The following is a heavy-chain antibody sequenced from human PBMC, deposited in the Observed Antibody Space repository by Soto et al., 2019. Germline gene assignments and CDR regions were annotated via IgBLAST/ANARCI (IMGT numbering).Heavy chain of an antibody. CDR2: ISGSGGST. V-gene: IGHV3-23*01. CDR3: AKGENYDFWSAMDV. Sequence: GGSLRLSCAASGFTFSSYGMSWVRQAPGKGLEWVSGISGSGGSTYYADSVKGRFTISRDNSKNTLYLQMNSLRAEDTAVYYCAKGENYDFWSAMDVWGKGTTVTVSS. J-gene: IGHJ6*03. CDR1: GFTFSSYG. D-gene: IGHD3-3*01.